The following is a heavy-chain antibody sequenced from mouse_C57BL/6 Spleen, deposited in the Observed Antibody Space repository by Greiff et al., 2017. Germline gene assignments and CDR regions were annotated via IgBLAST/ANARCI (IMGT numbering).Heavy chain of an antibody. J-gene: IGHJ3*01. Sequence: VKLMESGAELVRPGASVKLSCKASGYTFTAYYINWVKQRPGQGLEWIARIYPGSGNTYYNEKFKGKATLTAEKSSSTAYMQLSSLTSEDSAVYFCAREGYSNWFAYWGQGTLVTVSA. D-gene: IGHD2-5*01. CDR3: AREGYSNWFAY. CDR1: GYTFTAYY. CDR2: IYPGSGNT. V-gene: IGHV1-76*01.